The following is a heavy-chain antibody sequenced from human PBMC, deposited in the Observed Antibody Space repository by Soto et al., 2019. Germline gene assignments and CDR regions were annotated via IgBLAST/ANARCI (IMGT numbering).Heavy chain of an antibody. CDR3: ASSDCSSTSCPKTAVDY. J-gene: IGHJ4*02. V-gene: IGHV4-34*01. D-gene: IGHD2-2*01. Sequence: SETLSLTCAVYGGSFSGYYWSWIRQPPGKGLEWIGEINHSGSTNYNPSLKSRVTISVDTSKNQFSLKLSSVTAADTAVYYCASSDCSSTSCPKTAVDYWGQGTLVTVSS. CDR2: INHSGST. CDR1: GGSFSGYY.